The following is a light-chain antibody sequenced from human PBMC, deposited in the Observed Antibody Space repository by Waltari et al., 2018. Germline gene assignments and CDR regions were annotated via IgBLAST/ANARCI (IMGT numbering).Light chain of an antibody. CDR1: QSVSSF. CDR2: DAS. J-gene: IGKJ5*01. Sequence: EIVLTQSTATLSLSPGERATLSCRASQSVSSFLACYQQKRGQAPRLLIYDASTRATGIPARFSGSGSGTDFTLTISSLEPEDFAVYYCQQRKTWPITFGQGTRLEIK. CDR3: QQRKTWPIT. V-gene: IGKV3-11*01.